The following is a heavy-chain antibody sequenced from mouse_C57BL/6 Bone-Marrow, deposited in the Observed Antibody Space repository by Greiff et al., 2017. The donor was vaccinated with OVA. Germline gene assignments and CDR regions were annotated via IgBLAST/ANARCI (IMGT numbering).Heavy chain of an antibody. CDR3: ASQGAYYSNYDAMDY. J-gene: IGHJ4*01. CDR1: GYTFTSYN. CDR2: IYPGNGDT. V-gene: IGHV1-12*01. D-gene: IGHD2-5*01. Sequence: QVQLQQSGAELVRPGASVKMSCKASGYTFTSYNMHWVKQTPRQGLEWIGAIYPGNGDTSYNQKFKGKATLTVDKSSSTAYMQLSSLTSEDSAVYVCASQGAYYSNYDAMDYWGQGTSVTVSS.